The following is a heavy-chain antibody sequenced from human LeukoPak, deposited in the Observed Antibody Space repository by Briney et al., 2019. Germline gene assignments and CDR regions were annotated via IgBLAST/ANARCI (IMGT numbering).Heavy chain of an antibody. J-gene: IGHJ4*02. D-gene: IGHD1-26*01. CDR1: GFTFSSYS. CDR3: AKDSGSYQLDY. CDR2: ISYDGSNK. V-gene: IGHV3-30*18. Sequence: GGSLRLSCAASGFTFSSYSMHWVRQAPGKGLEWVAVISYDGSNKYYADSVKGRFTISRDNSKNTLYLQMNSLRAEDTAVYYCAKDSGSYQLDYWGQGTLVTVSS.